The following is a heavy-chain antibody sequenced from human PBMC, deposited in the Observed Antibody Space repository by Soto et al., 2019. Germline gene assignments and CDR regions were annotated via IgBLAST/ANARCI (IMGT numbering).Heavy chain of an antibody. Sequence: SETLSLTCTVSGGSISSGDYYWSWIRQPPGKGLEWIGYIYYSGSTYYNPSLKSRVTISVDTSKNQFSLKLSSVTAADTAVYYCARRGQQLVYYYFDYWGQGTLVTVSS. CDR3: ARRGQQLVYYYFDY. J-gene: IGHJ4*02. D-gene: IGHD6-13*01. CDR1: GGSISSGDYY. V-gene: IGHV4-30-4*01. CDR2: IYYSGST.